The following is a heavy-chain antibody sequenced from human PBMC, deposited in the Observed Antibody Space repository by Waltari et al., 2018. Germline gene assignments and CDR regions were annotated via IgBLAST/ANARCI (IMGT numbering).Heavy chain of an antibody. D-gene: IGHD3-22*01. J-gene: IGHJ4*02. CDR3: ARINTYYYDSSGSLPFDY. Sequence: QVQLQQWGAGLLKPSETLSLTCAVYGGSFSGYYWSWIRQPPGKGLEWIGEINHSGSTNYNPSLKCRVTISVDTSKNQFSLKLSSLTAADTAVYYCARINTYYYDSSGSLPFDYWGQGTLVTVSS. CDR2: INHSGST. V-gene: IGHV4-34*01. CDR1: GGSFSGYY.